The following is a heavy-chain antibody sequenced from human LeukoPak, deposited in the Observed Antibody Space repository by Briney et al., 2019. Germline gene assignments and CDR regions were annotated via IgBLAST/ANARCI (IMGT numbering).Heavy chain of an antibody. V-gene: IGHV6-1*01. J-gene: IGHJ4*02. CDR2: TYYRSKWYN. CDR1: GDSVSSNSAA. Sequence: SQTLSLTRAISGDSVSSNSAAWNWIRHSPSRGLEWLGRTYYRSKWYNDYAVSVKSRITINPDTSKNQFSLQLNSVTPEDTAVYYCARGYSSSYSPLEIDYWGQGTLVTVSS. CDR3: ARGYSSSYSPLEIDY. D-gene: IGHD6-6*01.